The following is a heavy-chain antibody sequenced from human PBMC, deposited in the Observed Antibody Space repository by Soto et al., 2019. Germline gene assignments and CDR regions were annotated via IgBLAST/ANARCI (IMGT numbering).Heavy chain of an antibody. D-gene: IGHD3-16*01. V-gene: IGHV1-18*01. CDR3: ARRGTKPALIDY. J-gene: IGHJ4*02. CDR2: VSAYNGDT. CDR1: GYTFTRYG. Sequence: QVQLVQSGGEVKKPGASVMVSCKASGYTFTRYGITWVRQAPGQGLEWVGWVSAYNGDTNYAQKFQGRVTMTTDTSTITAYMELRSLRYDDTAVYYCARRGTKPALIDYWGQGTLVTVSS.